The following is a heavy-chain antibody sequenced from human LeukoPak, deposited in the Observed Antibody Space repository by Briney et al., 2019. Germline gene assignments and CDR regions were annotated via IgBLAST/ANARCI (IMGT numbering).Heavy chain of an antibody. CDR1: GGSFSGYY. CDR2: INHNGRT. V-gene: IGHV4-34*01. Sequence: SETLSLTCAVYGGSFSGYYWSWIRQPPEKGLEWIGEINHNGRTSYNPSLKSRVTISVDTSKNQFSLKLSSVIAADTAEYYCARVHAQPIVATRGSRAGPWFDPWGQGTLVTVSS. J-gene: IGHJ5*02. CDR3: ARVHAQPIVATRGSRAGPWFDP. D-gene: IGHD5-12*01.